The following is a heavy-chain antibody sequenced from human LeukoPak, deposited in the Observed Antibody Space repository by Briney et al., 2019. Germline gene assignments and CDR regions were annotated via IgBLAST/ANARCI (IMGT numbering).Heavy chain of an antibody. D-gene: IGHD6-13*01. CDR2: ISGSGGST. J-gene: IGHJ5*02. V-gene: IGHV3-23*01. CDR1: GFTFSSYA. Sequence: GGSLRLSCADSGFTFSSYARSWVRQAPGKGLEWVSAISGSGGSTYYADSVKGRFTISRDNSKNTLYLQMNSLRAEDTAVYYCAKDGRIAAAGSPPRWFDPWGQGTLVTVSS. CDR3: AKDGRIAAAGSPPRWFDP.